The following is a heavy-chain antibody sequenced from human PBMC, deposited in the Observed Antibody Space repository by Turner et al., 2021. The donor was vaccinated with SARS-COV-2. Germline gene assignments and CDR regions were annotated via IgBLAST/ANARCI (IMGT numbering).Heavy chain of an antibody. J-gene: IGHJ4*02. Sequence: QVQLQESGPGLMKPSETLSLTCTVFGDSISNYYWSWIRQPPGKGLEWLGNIHISGITNYNPSLKSRLVISIDTSKNQFALNLTSVKAEDTAIYYWARAYRGAITSLGYWGKGTLVTVAS. CDR2: IHISGIT. D-gene: IGHD3-16*02. V-gene: IGHV4-59*01. CDR1: GDSISNYY. CDR3: ARAYRGAITSLGY.